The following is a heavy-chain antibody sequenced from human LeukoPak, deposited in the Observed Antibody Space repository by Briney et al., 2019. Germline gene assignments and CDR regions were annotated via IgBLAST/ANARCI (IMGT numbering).Heavy chain of an antibody. CDR3: AREVAVTGTPSLDN. CDR1: GFTFDDYA. CDR2: INGDGGPT. J-gene: IGHJ4*02. V-gene: IGHV3-43*02. D-gene: IGHD6-19*01. Sequence: PGGSLRLSCAASGFTFDDYAMHWVRQAPGKGLEWVSLINGDGGPTYYADSVKGRFTISRDNAKNSLYLQMNSLRVEDTAIYYCAREVAVTGTPSLDNWGQGTLVTVSS.